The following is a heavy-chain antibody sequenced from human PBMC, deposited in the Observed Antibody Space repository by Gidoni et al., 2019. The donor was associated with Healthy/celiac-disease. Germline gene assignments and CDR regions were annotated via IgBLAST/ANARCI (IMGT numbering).Heavy chain of an antibody. CDR3: AKPRKPSGYTPLDY. CDR1: GFTFSRYG. CDR2: IRYDVSNK. Sequence: QVKLVESGGGVVQPGGSLRLSGAAQGFTFSRYGMHWVRQAPGKGLEGVAFIRYDVSNKYYADSVKGRFTISRDNSKNTLYLQMNSLRAEDTAVYYCAKPRKPSGYTPLDYWGQGTLVTVSS. D-gene: IGHD5-12*01. J-gene: IGHJ4*02. V-gene: IGHV3-30*02.